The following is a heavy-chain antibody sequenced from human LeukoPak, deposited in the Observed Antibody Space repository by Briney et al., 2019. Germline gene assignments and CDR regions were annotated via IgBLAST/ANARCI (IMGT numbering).Heavy chain of an antibody. Sequence: SETLSLTCTVSGGSISSGDYYWSWIRQPPGKGLEWIGYIYYSGSTYYNPSLKSRVTISVDTSKNQFSLKLSSVTAADTAVYYCARGGRIIYYYDSSGYSRLSAFDIWGQGTMVTVSS. J-gene: IGHJ3*02. CDR2: IYYSGST. D-gene: IGHD3-22*01. CDR1: GGSISSGDYY. CDR3: ARGGRIIYYYDSSGYSRLSAFDI. V-gene: IGHV4-30-4*01.